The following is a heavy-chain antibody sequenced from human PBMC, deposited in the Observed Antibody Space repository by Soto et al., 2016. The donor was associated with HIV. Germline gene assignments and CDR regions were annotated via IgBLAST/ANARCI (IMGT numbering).Heavy chain of an antibody. CDR1: GFTFSSYA. V-gene: IGHV3-23*01. CDR3: AKESASVVVVPAAVDY. J-gene: IGHJ4*02. Sequence: EVQLLESGGGLVQPGGSLRLSCAASGFTFSSYAMSWVRQAPGKGLEWVSAISGSGGSTYYADSVKGRFTISRDNSKNTLYLQMNSLRAEDTAVYYCAKESASVVVVPAAVDYWGQGTLVTVSS. D-gene: IGHD2-2*01. CDR2: ISGSGGST.